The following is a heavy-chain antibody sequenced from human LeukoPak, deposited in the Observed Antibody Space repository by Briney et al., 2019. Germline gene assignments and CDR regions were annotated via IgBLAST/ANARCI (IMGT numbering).Heavy chain of an antibody. CDR3: ARGRYSSSWYDFDY. D-gene: IGHD6-13*01. CDR1: GYTFTSYD. CDR2: INPTGGTT. V-gene: IGHV1-8*02. J-gene: IGHJ4*02. Sequence: GASVKVSCKASGYTFTSYDINWVRQATGQGLEWMGWINPTGGTTSYVQRFQGRVTLTGDTTRDTSTGTVYMELSSLRSEDTAVYYCARGRYSSSWYDFDYWGQGTLVTVSS.